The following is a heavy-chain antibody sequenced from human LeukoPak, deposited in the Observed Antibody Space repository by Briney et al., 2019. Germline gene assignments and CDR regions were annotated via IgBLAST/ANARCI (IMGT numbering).Heavy chain of an antibody. CDR2: IIPIFGTA. J-gene: IGHJ4*02. CDR1: GDTFSSYA. Sequence: SVKVSCKASGDTFSSYAISWVRQAPGQGLEWMGGIIPIFGTANYAQKFQGRVTITADESTSTAYMELSSLRSEDTAVYYCARAGRQLLYTGIDYWGQGTLVTVSS. D-gene: IGHD2-2*02. CDR3: ARAGRQLLYTGIDY. V-gene: IGHV1-69*01.